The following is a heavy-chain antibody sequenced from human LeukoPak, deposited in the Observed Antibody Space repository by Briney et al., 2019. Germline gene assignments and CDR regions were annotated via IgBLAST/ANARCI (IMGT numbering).Heavy chain of an antibody. CDR1: GGSIYSGVYY. CDR3: ARETHMYCKSNSCYGYFDL. Sequence: SETLSLTCSVSGGSIYSGVYYRSWIRQPAGKGLEWIGRIYTGGSTNYHPSLKSRVTVSLDISKNQFSLKLSSVTAADTAVYYCARETHMYCKSNSCYGYFDLWGRGTLVTVSS. D-gene: IGHD2-2*01. J-gene: IGHJ2*01. V-gene: IGHV4-61*02. CDR2: IYTGGST.